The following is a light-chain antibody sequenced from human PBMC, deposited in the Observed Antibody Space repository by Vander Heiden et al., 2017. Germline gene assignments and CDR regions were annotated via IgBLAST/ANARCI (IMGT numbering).Light chain of an antibody. CDR1: QSLSRNF. V-gene: IGKV3-20*01. Sequence: PGQRATLSCRASQSLSRNFLAWYQQKPGQSPRLLIYGASNRAAGTPDRFSGSGSGTAFTLTISRLEPEDFAVYFCQQYDKLPLTFGGGTKVDIK. J-gene: IGKJ4*01. CDR3: QQYDKLPLT. CDR2: GAS.